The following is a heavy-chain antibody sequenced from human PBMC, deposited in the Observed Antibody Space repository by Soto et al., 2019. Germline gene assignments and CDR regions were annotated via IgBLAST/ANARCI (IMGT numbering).Heavy chain of an antibody. V-gene: IGHV3-23*01. J-gene: IGHJ4*02. CDR1: GFTFSSYA. Sequence: EVQLLESGGGLVQPGGSLRLSCAASGFTFSSYAMSWVRHAPGKGLEWVSAISGSGGSTYYADSVKGRFTISRDNSKNTLYLQMNSLRAEDTAVYYCAKVVGSSSAFDYWGQGTLVTVSS. CDR2: ISGSGGST. D-gene: IGHD6-6*01. CDR3: AKVVGSSSAFDY.